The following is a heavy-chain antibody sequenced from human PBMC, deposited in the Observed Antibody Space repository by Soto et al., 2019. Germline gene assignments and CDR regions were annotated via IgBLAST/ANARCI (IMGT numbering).Heavy chain of an antibody. Sequence: QVQLVESGGGVVQPGRSLRLSCAASGFTFSSYAMHWVRQAPGKGLEWVAVISYDGSNKYYADSVKGRFTISRDNSKNTLYLQMNSLRAEDTAVYYCARASIAWGQGTLVTVSS. CDR1: GFTFSSYA. V-gene: IGHV3-30-3*01. D-gene: IGHD6-6*01. J-gene: IGHJ4*02. CDR2: ISYDGSNK. CDR3: ARASIA.